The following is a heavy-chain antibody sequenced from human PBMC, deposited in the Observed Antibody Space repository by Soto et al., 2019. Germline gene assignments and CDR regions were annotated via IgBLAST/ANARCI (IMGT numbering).Heavy chain of an antibody. V-gene: IGHV4-4*02. Sequence: PSETLSLTCAVSGGSISSSNWWSWVRQPPGKGLEWIGEIYHSGSTNYNPSLKSRVTISVDKSKNQFSLKLSSVTAADTAVYYCARVKDLGGYYFWTKPWGQGTLVTVSS. CDR3: ARVKDLGGYYFWTKP. CDR2: IYHSGST. CDR1: GGSISSSNW. D-gene: IGHD3-3*01. J-gene: IGHJ4*02.